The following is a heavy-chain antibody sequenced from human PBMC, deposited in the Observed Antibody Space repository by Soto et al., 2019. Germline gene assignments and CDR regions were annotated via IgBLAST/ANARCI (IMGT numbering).Heavy chain of an antibody. CDR2: ISAYNGNT. CDR1: GYTFTSYG. J-gene: IGHJ4*02. Sequence: ASVKVSCKASGYTFTSYGISWVRQAPGQGLEWMGWISAYNGNTNYAQKLQGRVTMTTDTSTSTAYMELRSLRSDDTAVYYCARDLGGRIVNGLFDYWGQGTLVTVSS. CDR3: ARDLGGRIVNGLFDY. V-gene: IGHV1-18*01. D-gene: IGHD1-26*01.